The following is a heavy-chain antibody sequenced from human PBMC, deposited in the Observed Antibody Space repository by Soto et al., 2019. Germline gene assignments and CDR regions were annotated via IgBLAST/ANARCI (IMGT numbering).Heavy chain of an antibody. CDR1: GGTFSSYA. CDR2: IIPIFGTA. Sequence: QVQLVQSGAEVKKSGSSVKVSCKASGGTFSSYAISWVRQAPGQGLEWMGGIIPIFGTANYAQKFQGRVTITADKSTSTAYMELSSLRSEDTAVYYCARETYYYDSSGPTFDYWGQGTLVTVSS. J-gene: IGHJ4*02. CDR3: ARETYYYDSSGPTFDY. D-gene: IGHD3-22*01. V-gene: IGHV1-69*06.